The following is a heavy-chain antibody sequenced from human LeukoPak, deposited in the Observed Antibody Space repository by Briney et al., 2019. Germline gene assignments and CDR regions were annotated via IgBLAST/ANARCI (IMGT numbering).Heavy chain of an antibody. J-gene: IGHJ5*02. Sequence: GGSLRLSCAASGFTFSSYEMNWVRQAPGKGLEWVSYISSSGSTIYYADSVKGRFTISRDNAKNSLYLQMNSLRAEDTAVYYCARVEGYGWFDPWGQGTLVTVSS. V-gene: IGHV3-48*03. CDR3: ARVEGYGWFDP. CDR1: GFTFSSYE. D-gene: IGHD5-18*01. CDR2: ISSSGSTI.